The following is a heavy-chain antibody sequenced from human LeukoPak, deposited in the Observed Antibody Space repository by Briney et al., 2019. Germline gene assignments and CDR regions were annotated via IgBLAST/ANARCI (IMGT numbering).Heavy chain of an antibody. V-gene: IGHV4-59*01. CDR3: ARVLIVVVPAAIWFDP. CDR2: IYYSGST. D-gene: IGHD2-2*01. J-gene: IGHJ5*02. Sequence: SETLSLTCTVSGGSISSYYWSWIRQPPGKGLEWIGYIYYSGSTNYNPSLKSRATISVDTSKNQFSLKLSSVTAADTAVYYCARVLIVVVPAAIWFDPWGQGTLVTVSS. CDR1: GGSISSYY.